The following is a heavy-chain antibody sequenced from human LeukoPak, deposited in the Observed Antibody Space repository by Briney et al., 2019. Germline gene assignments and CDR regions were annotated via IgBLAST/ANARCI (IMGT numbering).Heavy chain of an antibody. Sequence: EASVKVSCKASGGTFSSYAISWVRQAPGQGLEWMGGIIPIFGTANYAQKFQGRVTITTDESTSTAYMELRSLRSDDTAVYYCARDLSIVGASTGDAFDIWGQGTMVTVSS. J-gene: IGHJ3*02. D-gene: IGHD1-26*01. V-gene: IGHV1-69*05. CDR2: IIPIFGTA. CDR3: ARDLSIVGASTGDAFDI. CDR1: GGTFSSYA.